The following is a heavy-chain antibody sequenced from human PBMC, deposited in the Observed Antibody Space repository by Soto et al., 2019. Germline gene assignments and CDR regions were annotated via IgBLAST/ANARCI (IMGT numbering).Heavy chain of an antibody. D-gene: IGHD2-8*01. J-gene: IGHJ4*01. CDR2: INGSGGRT. V-gene: IGHV3-23*01. CDR1: GFTFSSYA. CDR3: AQDISMV. Sequence: PGGSLRLSCAASGFTFSSYAMSCVRQAPGKGLEWRSPINGSGGRTYYGDSVKGRFTISRDNSKNTLNLQMNSLRAEDTAVYYFAQDISMVWGHGILVTVSS.